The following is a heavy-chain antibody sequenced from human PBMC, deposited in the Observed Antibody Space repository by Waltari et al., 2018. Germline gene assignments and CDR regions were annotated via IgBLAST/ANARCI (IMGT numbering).Heavy chain of an antibody. J-gene: IGHJ4*02. CDR3: AKLTPPEDY. CDR2: INSEVCGI. V-gene: IGHV3-74*01. Sequence: EVQLVESGGSLVQPGGSLRLSCATSGVSFSSIWMHWVRHSPGKGLAWVSRINSEVCGIGYADAVRGRFTVSRDNARNTLYLQMNSLRDEDTAVYYGAKLTPPEDYWGQGTLVTVSS. CDR1: GVSFSSIW. D-gene: IGHD7-27*01.